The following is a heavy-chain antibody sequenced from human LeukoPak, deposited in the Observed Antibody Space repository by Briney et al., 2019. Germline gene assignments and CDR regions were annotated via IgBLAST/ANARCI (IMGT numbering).Heavy chain of an antibody. Sequence: SETLSLTCAVYGGSFSGYYWSWIRQPRGKGLEWIGEINHSGSTYYNPSLKSRVTISVDTSKNQFSLKLSSVTAADTAVYYCATGDYYGSGTPSGYWGQGTLVTVSS. J-gene: IGHJ4*02. CDR3: ATGDYYGSGTPSGY. V-gene: IGHV4-34*09. CDR2: INHSGST. D-gene: IGHD3-10*01. CDR1: GGSFSGYY.